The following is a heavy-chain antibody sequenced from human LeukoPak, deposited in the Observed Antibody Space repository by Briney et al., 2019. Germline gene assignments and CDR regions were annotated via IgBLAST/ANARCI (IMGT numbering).Heavy chain of an antibody. V-gene: IGHV3-23*01. CDR3: AKDVGKWESLHFFDY. CDR2: ISGSGAST. CDR1: GSTLSTNA. Sequence: GGSLRLSCLTSGSTLSTNAMSWVRQAPGKGLEWISGISGSGASTYYADSVKGRFTISRDDFRNTLYLQMNSLRGDDTAVYYCAKDVGKWESLHFFDYWGQGTLVTVSS. J-gene: IGHJ4*02. D-gene: IGHD1-26*01.